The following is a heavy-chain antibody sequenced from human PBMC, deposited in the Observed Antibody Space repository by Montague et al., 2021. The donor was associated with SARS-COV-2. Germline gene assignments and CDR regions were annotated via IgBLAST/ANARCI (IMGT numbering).Heavy chain of an antibody. V-gene: IGHV3-23*01. Sequence: SLRLSCAASGFTFSIWSMSWVRQAPGKGLEWASTITDSGGSTYYADSVRGRSTISRDNSKNTLYLQMNSLRAEDTAVYYCAKQNGDFQNWIDPWGQGTLVTVSS. CDR1: GFTFSIWS. D-gene: IGHD4-17*01. CDR2: ITDSGGST. CDR3: AKQNGDFQNWIDP. J-gene: IGHJ5*02.